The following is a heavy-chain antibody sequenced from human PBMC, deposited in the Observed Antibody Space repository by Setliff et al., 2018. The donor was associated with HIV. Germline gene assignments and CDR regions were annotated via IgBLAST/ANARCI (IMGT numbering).Heavy chain of an antibody. CDR1: GGSISTFY. V-gene: IGHV4-4*09. D-gene: IGHD3-22*01. CDR2: IYTGGST. CDR3: ARGEDGYYDSSGSYYFDY. Sequence: PSETLSLTCTVSGGSISTFYWSWIRQPPGKGLEWIGYIYTGGSTNYNPSLKRRVTVSVDTSKNQFSLRLRSVTAADTAMYYCARGEDGYYDSSGSYYFDYWGQGTLVTVSS. J-gene: IGHJ4*02.